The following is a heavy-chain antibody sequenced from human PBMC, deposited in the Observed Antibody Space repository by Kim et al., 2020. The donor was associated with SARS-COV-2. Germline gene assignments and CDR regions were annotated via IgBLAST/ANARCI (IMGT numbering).Heavy chain of an antibody. V-gene: IGHV3-23*01. CDR3: WFGLDYGGYGMDV. D-gene: IGHD4-17*01. CDR1: GFTFSSYA. J-gene: IGHJ6*02. CDR2: ISGSGGST. Sequence: GGSLRLSCAASGFTFSSYAMSWVRQAPGKGLEWVSAISGSGGSTYYADSVKGRFTISRDNSKNTLSLQMNSLRAEDTAVFYCWFGLDYGGYGMDVWGQGTTVTVPS.